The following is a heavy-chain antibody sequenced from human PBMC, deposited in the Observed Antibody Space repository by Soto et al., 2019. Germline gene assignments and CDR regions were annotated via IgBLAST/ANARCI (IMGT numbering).Heavy chain of an antibody. CDR3: AGVRITVTTEGWFDP. CDR1: GGTFSTDA. V-gene: IGHV1-69*01. Sequence: QVQLVQSRAEVREPGSSVKVSCKASGGTFSTDAISWVRQAPGQGLEWMGGIIPMFGPANYAREFQGRVTITAEESMSTTYLELSSLRSEDTAVYYCAGVRITVTTEGWFDPWGEGTLVTVSS. CDR2: IIPMFGPA. D-gene: IGHD1-1*01. J-gene: IGHJ5*02.